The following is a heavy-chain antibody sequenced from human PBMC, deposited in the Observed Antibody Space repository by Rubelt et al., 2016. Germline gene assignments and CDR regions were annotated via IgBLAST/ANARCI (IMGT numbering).Heavy chain of an antibody. CDR3: ARGSDCGGDCYSLDY. J-gene: IGHJ4*02. Sequence: QVQLQQWGAGLLKPSETLSLTCAVYGGSFSGYYWSWIRQPPGKGLEWIGEINHSGSTNYNPSLKSRVTISVDTSKNQFSLKRSSVTAADTAVYYCARGSDCGGDCYSLDYWGQGTLVTVSS. V-gene: IGHV4-34*01. D-gene: IGHD2-21*01. CDR1: GGSFSGYY. CDR2: INHSGST.